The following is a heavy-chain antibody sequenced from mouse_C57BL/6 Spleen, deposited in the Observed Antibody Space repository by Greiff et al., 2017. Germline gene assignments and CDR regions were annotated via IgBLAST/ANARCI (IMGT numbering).Heavy chain of an antibody. V-gene: IGHV1-69*01. D-gene: IGHD1-1*01. Sequence: QVQLQQPGAELVMPGASVKLSCKASGYTFTSYWMHWVKQRPGQGLEWIGEIDPSDSYTNYNQKFKGKSTLTVDKSSSTAYMQLSSLTSEDSEVYYCARRGYYGSSTGWFAYWGQGTLVTVSA. J-gene: IGHJ3*01. CDR1: GYTFTSYW. CDR2: IDPSDSYT. CDR3: ARRGYYGSSTGWFAY.